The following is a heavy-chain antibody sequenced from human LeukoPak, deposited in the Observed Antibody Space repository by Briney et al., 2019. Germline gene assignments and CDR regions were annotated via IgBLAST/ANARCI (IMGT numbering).Heavy chain of an antibody. CDR3: ARVGGSMVRGVVDV. J-gene: IGHJ6*04. CDR1: GGSISSGSYY. Sequence: SETLSLTCTVSGGSISSGSYYWSWIRQPAGKGLEWIGRIYTSGSTNYNPSLKSRVTISVDTSKNQFSLKLSSVTAADTAVYYCARVGGSMVRGVVDVWGKGTTVTISS. V-gene: IGHV4-61*02. CDR2: IYTSGST. D-gene: IGHD3-10*01.